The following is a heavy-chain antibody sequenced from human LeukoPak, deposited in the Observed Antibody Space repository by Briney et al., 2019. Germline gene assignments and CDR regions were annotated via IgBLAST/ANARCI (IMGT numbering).Heavy chain of an antibody. CDR1: GGSISSGGYY. CDR3: ASYCSGGCCYPYPLDDAFDI. CDR2: IYYSGST. V-gene: IGHV4-31*03. J-gene: IGHJ3*02. D-gene: IGHD2-15*01. Sequence: SETLSLTCTVSGGSISSGGYYWSWIRQHPGKGLEWIGYIYYSGSTYYNPSLKSRVTISVDTSKNQFSLKLSSVTAADTAVYYCASYCSGGCCYPYPLDDAFDIWGQGTMVTVSS.